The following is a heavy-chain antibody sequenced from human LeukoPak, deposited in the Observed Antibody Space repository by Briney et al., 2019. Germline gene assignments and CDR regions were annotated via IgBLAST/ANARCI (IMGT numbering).Heavy chain of an antibody. CDR1: GGSISSYY. V-gene: IGHV4-4*07. CDR2: MYTSGST. Sequence: PSETLSLTCTVSGGSISSYYWSWIRQPAGKGLEWIGRMYTSGSTNYNPSLKSRVTISVDTSKNQFSLKLSSVTAADTAVYYCATAPWELGGYYYMDVWGKGTTVTISS. CDR3: ATAPWELGGYYYMDV. D-gene: IGHD3-10*01. J-gene: IGHJ6*03.